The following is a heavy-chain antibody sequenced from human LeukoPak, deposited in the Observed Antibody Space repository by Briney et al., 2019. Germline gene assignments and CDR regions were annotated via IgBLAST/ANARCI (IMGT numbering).Heavy chain of an antibody. V-gene: IGHV3-48*03. CDR1: GFTFSSYE. Sequence: PGGSPRLSCAASGFTFSSYEMNWVRQAPGKGLEWVSYISSSGSPIYYADSVKGRFTISRDNAKNSLYLQMNSLGAEDTALYYCARARKDYGSGSYFFDYWGQGTLVTVSS. CDR2: ISSSGSPI. CDR3: ARARKDYGSGSYFFDY. J-gene: IGHJ4*02. D-gene: IGHD3-10*01.